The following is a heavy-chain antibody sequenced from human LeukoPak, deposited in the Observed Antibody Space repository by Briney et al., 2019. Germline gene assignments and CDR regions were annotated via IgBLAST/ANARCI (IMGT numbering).Heavy chain of an antibody. CDR1: GFTFSNYG. CDR2: ISYDGSNK. CDR3: AKAGNAYNWNPFDR. Sequence: GRSLRLSCAGSGFTFSNYGMHWVHQARAKGLEWVAFISYDGSNKYYADSVKGRITISRDNSKNTLYLQMNSLRAEDTAVYYCAKAGNAYNWNPFDRWGQGILVTVSS. J-gene: IGHJ4*02. V-gene: IGHV3-30*18. D-gene: IGHD1-20*01.